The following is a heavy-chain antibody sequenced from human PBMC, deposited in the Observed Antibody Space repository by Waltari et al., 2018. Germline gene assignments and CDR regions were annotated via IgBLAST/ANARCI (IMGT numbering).Heavy chain of an antibody. V-gene: IGHV3-48*01. Sequence: EVQVVESGGGLVQPGGSLRLSCAASGFPFSSNAMNWVRQAPGKGLEWVSYITSSSGTIYYADSVKGRFTISRDNAKNSLYLQMNSLRAEDTAVYYCTRNSFDLWGQGTMVTVSS. CDR3: TRNSFDL. CDR2: ITSSSGTI. CDR1: GFPFSSNA. J-gene: IGHJ3*01.